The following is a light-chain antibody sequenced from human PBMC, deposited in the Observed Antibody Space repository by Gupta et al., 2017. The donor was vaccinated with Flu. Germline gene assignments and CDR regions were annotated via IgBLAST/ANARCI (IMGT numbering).Light chain of an antibody. J-gene: IGLJ3*02. CDR3: CSDAGSNNLK. Sequence: SVTISCTGTSSDVGYYNYVCLHQQHPAKPHNLMFFEVNKRPAGVPGCFSGSKSGNTASLTVSVLQEEEAADYYRCSDAGSNNLKFGGGTKVTVL. V-gene: IGLV2-8*01. CDR1: SSDVGYYNY. CDR2: EVN.